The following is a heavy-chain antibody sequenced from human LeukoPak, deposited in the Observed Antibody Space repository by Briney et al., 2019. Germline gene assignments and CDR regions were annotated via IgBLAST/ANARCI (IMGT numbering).Heavy chain of an antibody. J-gene: IGHJ4*02. CDR3: ATDSSSGGYYDSSGYYNGY. CDR2: IYYSGST. Sequence: SETLSLTCTVSGGSISSSSYYWGWIRQAPGKGLEWIGSIYYSGSTYYNPSLKSRVTISVDTSKNQFSLKLSSVTAADTAVYYCATDSSSGGYYDSSGYYNGYWGQGTLVTVSS. D-gene: IGHD3-22*01. CDR1: GGSISSSSYY. V-gene: IGHV4-39*07.